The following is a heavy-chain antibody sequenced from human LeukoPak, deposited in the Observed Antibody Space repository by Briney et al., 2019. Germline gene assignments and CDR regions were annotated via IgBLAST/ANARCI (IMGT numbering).Heavy chain of an antibody. D-gene: IGHD6-19*01. Sequence: LGESLKISCKGSGYNFAHDWIGWVRQMPGKGLEWMGIIYPGDSDTRYSPSFQGQVTISADKSISTAYLQWSSLKASDTAMYYCARRGAVAGYNWFDPWGQGTLVTVSS. V-gene: IGHV5-51*01. CDR1: GYNFAHDW. J-gene: IGHJ5*02. CDR2: IYPGDSDT. CDR3: ARRGAVAGYNWFDP.